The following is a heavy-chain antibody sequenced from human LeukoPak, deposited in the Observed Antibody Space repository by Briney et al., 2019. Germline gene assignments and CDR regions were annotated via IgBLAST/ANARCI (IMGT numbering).Heavy chain of an antibody. D-gene: IGHD5-12*01. CDR1: GGSISSSGYS. CDR3: ARAGSVTTIPFDY. J-gene: IGHJ4*02. CDR2: IYHSGST. V-gene: IGHV4-30-2*01. Sequence: SETLSLTCTVSGGSISSSGYSWSWIRQPPGKGLEWIGYIYHSGSTYYNPSLKSRVTISVDRSKNQFSLKLSSVTAADTAMYYCARAGSVTTIPFDYWGQGTLVTVTS.